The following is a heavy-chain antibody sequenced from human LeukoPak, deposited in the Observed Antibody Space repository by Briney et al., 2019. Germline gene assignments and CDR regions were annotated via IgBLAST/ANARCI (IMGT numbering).Heavy chain of an antibody. CDR3: ARSTVVTDDAFDI. J-gene: IGHJ3*02. CDR2: IIPILGIA. D-gene: IGHD4-23*01. CDR1: GGTFSSYA. V-gene: IGHV1-69*04. Sequence: SVKVSCKASGGTFSSYAISWVRQAPGQGLEWMGRIIPILGIANYAQKFQGRVTITADKSTSTAYMELSSLRAEDTAVYYCARSTVVTDDAFDIWGQGTMVTVSS.